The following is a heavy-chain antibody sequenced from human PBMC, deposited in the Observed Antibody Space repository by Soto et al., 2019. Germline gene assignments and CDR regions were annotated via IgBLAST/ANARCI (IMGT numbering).Heavy chain of an antibody. Sequence: PSETLSLTCTVSGGSISSGDYYWSWIRQPPGKGLEWIGYIYYSGSTYYNPSLKSRVTISVDTSKNQFSLKLSSVTAADTAVYYCARVRSQLGYYYYGMGVWGQGTTVTV. D-gene: IGHD6-13*01. J-gene: IGHJ6*02. CDR2: IYYSGST. CDR1: GGSISSGDYY. CDR3: ARVRSQLGYYYYGMGV. V-gene: IGHV4-30-4*01.